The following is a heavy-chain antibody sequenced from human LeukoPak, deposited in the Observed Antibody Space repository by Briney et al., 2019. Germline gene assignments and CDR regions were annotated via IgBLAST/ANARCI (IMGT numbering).Heavy chain of an antibody. Sequence: PGGSLRLSCAASGFAVSSNYMSWVRQAPGKGLEWVSVIYSGGSTYYADSVKGRFTISRDNSKNTLYLQMNSLRAEDTAVYYGARYSVDILSGRYGMDVWGQGTTVTVS. CDR3: ARYSVDILSGRYGMDV. D-gene: IGHD3-9*01. J-gene: IGHJ6*02. CDR2: IYSGGST. V-gene: IGHV3-66*01. CDR1: GFAVSSNY.